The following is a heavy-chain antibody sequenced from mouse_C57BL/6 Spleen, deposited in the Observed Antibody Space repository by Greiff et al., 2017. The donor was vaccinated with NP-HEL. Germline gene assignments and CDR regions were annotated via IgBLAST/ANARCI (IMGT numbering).Heavy chain of an antibody. D-gene: IGHD1-1*01. V-gene: IGHV1-81*01. J-gene: IGHJ3*01. CDR3: ARRHYYGSSYVFFAY. CDR2: IYPRSGNT. Sequence: VKLMESGAELARPGASVKLSCKASGYTFTSYGISWVKQRTGQGLEWIGEIYPRSGNTYYNEKFKGKATLTADKSSSTAYMELRSLTSEDSAVYFCARRHYYGSSYVFFAYWGQGTLVTVSA. CDR1: GYTFTSYG.